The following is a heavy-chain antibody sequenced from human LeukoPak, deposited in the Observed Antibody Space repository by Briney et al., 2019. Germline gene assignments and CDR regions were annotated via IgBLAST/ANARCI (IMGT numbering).Heavy chain of an antibody. Sequence: PSETLSLTCTASGGSISSYYWSWIRQPPGKGLEWIGYIYYSGSTNYNPSLKGRVTISVDTSKNQFSLKLSSVTAADTAVYYCAGLLGGARVYWGQGTLVTVSS. J-gene: IGHJ4*02. CDR1: GGSISSYY. V-gene: IGHV4-59*01. CDR3: AGLLGGARVY. CDR2: IYYSGST. D-gene: IGHD1-26*01.